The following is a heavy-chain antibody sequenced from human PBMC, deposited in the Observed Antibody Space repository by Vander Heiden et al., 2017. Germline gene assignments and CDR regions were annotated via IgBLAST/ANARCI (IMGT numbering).Heavy chain of an antibody. D-gene: IGHD3-22*01. CDR2: ISGSGSST. CDR3: AKPNSTGYYYQAEYFHH. V-gene: IGHV3-23*01. CDR1: GFTFSSYA. J-gene: IGHJ1*01. Sequence: EVQLLESGGELVQPGGALRLSCAASGFTFSSYAMNWVRQAPGKGLEWVSGISGSGSSTYYADSVKGRFTISRDDSQNTLYLQMNSLRAADTAVYYCAKPNSTGYYYQAEYFHHWGQGTLVTVSS.